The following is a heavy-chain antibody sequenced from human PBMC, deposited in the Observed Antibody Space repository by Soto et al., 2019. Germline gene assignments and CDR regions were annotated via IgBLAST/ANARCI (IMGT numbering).Heavy chain of an antibody. CDR1: GGSFSGYY. CDR2: INHSGST. V-gene: IGHV4-34*01. Sequence: QVQLQQWGAGLLKPSETLSLTCAVYGGSFSGYYWSWIRQPPGKGLERIGEINHSGSTNYNPSLKSRVTISVDTSKNQFSLKLSSVTAADTAVYYCARGTLVRGVIHYGMDVWGQGTTVTVSS. D-gene: IGHD3-10*01. CDR3: ARGTLVRGVIHYGMDV. J-gene: IGHJ6*02.